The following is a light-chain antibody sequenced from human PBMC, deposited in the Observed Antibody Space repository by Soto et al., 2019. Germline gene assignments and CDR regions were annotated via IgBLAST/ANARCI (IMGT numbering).Light chain of an antibody. CDR2: DVS. V-gene: IGLV2-14*01. Sequence: QSALTQPDSVSGSPGQSITISCTGNSSDVGGYNYVSWYQQHPGKAPKLMIYDVSNRPSGVSNRFSGSKSGNTAALTISGLQAEDEAYYYCSSYTSSSTYVFGTGTKVTVL. CDR1: SSDVGGYNY. J-gene: IGLJ1*01. CDR3: SSYTSSSTYV.